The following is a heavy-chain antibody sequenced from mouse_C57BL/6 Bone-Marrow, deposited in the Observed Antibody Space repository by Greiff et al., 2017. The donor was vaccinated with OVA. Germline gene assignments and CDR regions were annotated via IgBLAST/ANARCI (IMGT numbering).Heavy chain of an antibody. CDR1: GFNIKDDY. CDR3: TLIYYDYGFAY. J-gene: IGHJ3*01. Sequence: VQLQQSGAELVRPGASVKLSCTASGFNIKDDYMHWVKQRPEQGLEWIGWIDPENGDTEYASKFQGKATITADTSSNTAYLQLSSLTSEDTAVYYCTLIYYDYGFAYWGQGTLVTVSA. D-gene: IGHD2-4*01. CDR2: IDPENGDT. V-gene: IGHV14-4*01.